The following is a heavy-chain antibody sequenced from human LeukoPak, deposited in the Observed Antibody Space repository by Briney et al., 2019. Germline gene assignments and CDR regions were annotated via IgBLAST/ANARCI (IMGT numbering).Heavy chain of an antibody. CDR1: GFTFSSYW. D-gene: IGHD3-9*01. CDR3: VRGADTGYSSDS. V-gene: IGHV3-7*01. CDR2: IKQDGSEQ. Sequence: PGGSLRLSCAASGFTFSSYWMTWVRQAPGKGLEWVANIKQDGSEQYYVDSVKGRFTISRDNAKNSLYLQMNSLRAEDTAVYYCVRGADTGYSSDSWGQGTLVTVSS. J-gene: IGHJ4*02.